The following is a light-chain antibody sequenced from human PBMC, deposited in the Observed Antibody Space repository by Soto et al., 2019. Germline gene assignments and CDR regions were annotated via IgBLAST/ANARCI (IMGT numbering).Light chain of an antibody. CDR1: GNDIGAYDY. Sequence: QSVLTQPTSVSGSPGQSIAIPCTGNGNDIGAYDYVSWYQQHPGKAPRLLIHGVRNRPPGISSRFSGFKSGLTASLTISGLQADDEADYYCSSFTTSRLYVFGPGTKVTVL. CDR2: GVR. V-gene: IGLV2-14*01. J-gene: IGLJ1*01. CDR3: SSFTTSRLYV.